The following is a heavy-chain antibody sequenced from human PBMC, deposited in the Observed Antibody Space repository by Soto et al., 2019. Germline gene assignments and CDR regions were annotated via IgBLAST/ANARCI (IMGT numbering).Heavy chain of an antibody. J-gene: IGHJ4*02. CDR1: GLNFDDFA. V-gene: IGHV3-9*01. CDR2: ITWNSRVL. CDR3: AKGRYDFWSPYYFDS. D-gene: IGHD3-3*01. Sequence: SQRLSCVGTGLNFDDFALHWVRQAPGKGLEWVSGITWNSRVLAYADSVKGRFTISRDNARNSLYLQMDSLRDEDTALYYCAKGRYDFWSPYYFDSWGQGTLVTVSS.